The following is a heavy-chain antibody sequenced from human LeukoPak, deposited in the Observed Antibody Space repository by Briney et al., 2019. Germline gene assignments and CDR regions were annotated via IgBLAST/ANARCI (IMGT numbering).Heavy chain of an antibody. CDR1: GFTFRSHA. V-gene: IGHV3-23*01. D-gene: IGHD2-21*01. CDR2: IYENGGTT. CDR3: AKDFRISYSAHFDY. Sequence: GALRLSCVGSGFTFRSHAMSWVRQAPEKGLEFVSGIYENGGTTYYADSVKGRFSISRDNSKNTLYLQMDSLRGEDTAVYYCAKDFRISYSAHFDYWGQGALVTVSS. J-gene: IGHJ4*02.